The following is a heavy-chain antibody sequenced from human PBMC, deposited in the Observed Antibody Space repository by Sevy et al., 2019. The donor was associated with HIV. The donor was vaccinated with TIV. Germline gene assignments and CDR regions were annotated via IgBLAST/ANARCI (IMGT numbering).Heavy chain of an antibody. CDR1: GGTFSSYA. J-gene: IGHJ6*02. CDR2: IIPIFGTA. V-gene: IGHV1-69*13. Sequence: ASVKVSCKASGGTFSSYAISWVRQAPGQGLEWMGGIIPIFGTANYAQKFQGRVTITADESTSTAYMELSSLRSEDTAVYYCAGVRGKGYQLLSSYYYYGMDVWGQGTTVTVSS. D-gene: IGHD2-2*01. CDR3: AGVRGKGYQLLSSYYYYGMDV.